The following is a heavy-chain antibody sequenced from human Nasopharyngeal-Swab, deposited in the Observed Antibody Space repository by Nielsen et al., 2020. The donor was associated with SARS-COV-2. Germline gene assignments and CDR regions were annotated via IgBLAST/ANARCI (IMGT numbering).Heavy chain of an antibody. J-gene: IGHJ4*02. Sequence: WVRHAPGQRLEWMGWINAGNGNTKYSQKFQGRVTITRDTSASTAYMELSSLRSEDTAVYYCARGRVEYSSSWPFDYWGQGTLVTVSS. V-gene: IGHV1-3*01. CDR3: ARGRVEYSSSWPFDY. D-gene: IGHD6-13*01. CDR2: INAGNGNT.